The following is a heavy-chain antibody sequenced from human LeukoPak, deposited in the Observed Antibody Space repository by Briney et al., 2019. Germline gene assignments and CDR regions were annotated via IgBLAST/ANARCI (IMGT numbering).Heavy chain of an antibody. Sequence: GGSLRLSCAASGFTFSSYAMHWVRQAPGKGLEWVAVISYDGSNKYYADSVKGRFTISRDNSKNTLYLQMNSLRAEDTAVYYCAGLGYSYGYEDYWGQGTLVTVSS. V-gene: IGHV3-30-3*01. CDR2: ISYDGSNK. CDR3: AGLGYSYGYEDY. D-gene: IGHD5-18*01. J-gene: IGHJ4*02. CDR1: GFTFSSYA.